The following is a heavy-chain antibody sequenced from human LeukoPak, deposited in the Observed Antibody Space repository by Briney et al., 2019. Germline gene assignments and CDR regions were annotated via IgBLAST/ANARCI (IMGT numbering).Heavy chain of an antibody. CDR1: GGSISSYY. D-gene: IGHD3-16*01. CDR2: IYYSGST. Sequence: PSETLSLTCTVSGGSISSYYWSWIRQPPGKGLEWLGYIYYSGSTNYNPSLKSRVTISVDTSKNQFSLKLSSVTAADTAVYYCASYVWGSYFFDYWGQGTLVTVSS. CDR3: ASYVWGSYFFDY. V-gene: IGHV4-59*08. J-gene: IGHJ4*02.